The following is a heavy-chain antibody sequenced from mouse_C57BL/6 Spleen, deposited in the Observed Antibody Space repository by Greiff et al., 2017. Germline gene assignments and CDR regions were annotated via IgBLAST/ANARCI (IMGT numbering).Heavy chain of an antibody. CDR2: INPSTGGT. CDR3: ARYDPWYFDV. CDR1: GYSFTGYY. D-gene: IGHD2-3*01. Sequence: EVKLVESGPELVKPGASVKISCKASGYSFTGYYMNWVKQSPEKSLEWIGEINPSTGGTTYNQKFKAKATLTVDKSSSTAYMQLKSLTSEDSAVYYCARYDPWYFDVWGTGTTVTVSS. V-gene: IGHV1-42*01. J-gene: IGHJ1*03.